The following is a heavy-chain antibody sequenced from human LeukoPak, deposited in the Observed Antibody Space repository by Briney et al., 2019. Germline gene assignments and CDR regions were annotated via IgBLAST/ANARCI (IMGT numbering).Heavy chain of an antibody. D-gene: IGHD1-26*01. CDR3: ARDCPELPCSGAFDI. CDR1: GGTFSSYA. V-gene: IGHV1-69*01. J-gene: IGHJ3*02. Sequence: SVKVSCKASGGTFSSYAISWVRQAPGQGLEWMGGIIPIFGTANYAQKFQGSVTITADESTSTAYMELSSLRSEDTAVYYCARDCPELPCSGAFDIWGQGTMVTVSS. CDR2: IIPIFGTA.